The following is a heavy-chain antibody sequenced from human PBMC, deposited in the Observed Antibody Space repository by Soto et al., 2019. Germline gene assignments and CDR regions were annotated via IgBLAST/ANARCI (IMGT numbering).Heavy chain of an antibody. V-gene: IGHV4-34*01. D-gene: IGHD4-17*01. J-gene: IGHJ4*02. CDR2: VFHTGFT. Sequence: QVQLQQLGPGLVKSSETLSLTCAVYGGYLNDNHWGWIRQPPGKGLEWIGEVFHTGFTNYTPSLKSRVTTSVETSKNQFSLKLSSVTAADTAVYFWAKGGRLRSPFGFWGQGTLVSVSS. CDR3: AKGGRLRSPFGF. CDR1: GGYLNDNH.